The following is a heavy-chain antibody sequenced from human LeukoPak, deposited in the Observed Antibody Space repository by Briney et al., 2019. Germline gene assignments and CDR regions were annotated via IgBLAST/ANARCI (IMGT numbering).Heavy chain of an antibody. V-gene: IGHV3-74*01. CDR1: GFTFSSYW. D-gene: IGHD3-16*01. Sequence: GGSLRLSCAASGFTFSSYWMHWVRQVPGKGLVWVSRINNDGSSTSYADSVKGRFTISRDNAKNMLYLQMNSLRAEDTAVYYCARGTVGDYNWFDSWGQGTLVTVSS. CDR2: INNDGSST. J-gene: IGHJ5*01. CDR3: ARGTVGDYNWFDS.